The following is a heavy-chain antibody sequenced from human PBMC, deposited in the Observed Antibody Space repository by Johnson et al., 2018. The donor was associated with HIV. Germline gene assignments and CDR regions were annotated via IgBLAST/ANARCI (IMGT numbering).Heavy chain of an antibody. CDR3: AKESKWESRTPHALDM. CDR1: GFTFSSYW. V-gene: IGHV3-30*02. D-gene: IGHD1-26*01. CDR2: IRYDGNSK. Sequence: QVQLVESGGGVVRPGGSLRLSCAASGFTFSSYWMSWVRQAPGKGLEWVAFIRYDGNSKYYTDSVKGRFTVSRDNSKNTLYLQMKSLRPEDTAVYYCAKESKWESRTPHALDMWGQGTMVTVSS. J-gene: IGHJ3*02.